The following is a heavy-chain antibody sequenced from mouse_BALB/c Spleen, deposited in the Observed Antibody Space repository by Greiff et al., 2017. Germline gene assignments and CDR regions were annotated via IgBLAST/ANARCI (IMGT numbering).Heavy chain of an antibody. J-gene: IGHJ4*01. D-gene: IGHD2-4*01. V-gene: IGHV5-17*02. CDR2: ISSGSSTI. CDR1: GFTFSSFG. CDR3: ARSSYDYETEYYAMDY. Sequence: EVKLMESGGGLVQPGGSRKLSCAASGFTFSSFGMHWVRQAPEKGLEWVAYISSGSSTIYYADTVKGRFTISRDNPKNTLFLQMTSLRSEDTAMYYCARSSYDYETEYYAMDYWGQGTSVTVSS.